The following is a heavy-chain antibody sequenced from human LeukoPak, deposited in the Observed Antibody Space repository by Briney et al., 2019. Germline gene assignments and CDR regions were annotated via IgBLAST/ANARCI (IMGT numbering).Heavy chain of an antibody. J-gene: IGHJ4*02. D-gene: IGHD6-19*01. CDR2: IRSSSSTI. CDR3: ARELIFYSSGSDY. Sequence: GGSLRLSCAASGFTFNSYNMNWVRQAPGKGLEWVTYIRSSSSTINYADSVKGRFTISRDNAKNSLYLQMNSLRAEDTAVYYCARELIFYSSGSDYWGQGTLVTVSS. CDR1: GFTFNSYN. V-gene: IGHV3-48*04.